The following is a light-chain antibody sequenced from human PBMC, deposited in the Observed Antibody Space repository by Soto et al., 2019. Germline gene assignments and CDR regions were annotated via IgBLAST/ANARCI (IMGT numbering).Light chain of an antibody. CDR3: QHLNSYPLT. CDR2: VAS. J-gene: IGKJ4*02. Sequence: IQLTQSPSSLSASVGDRVTITCRASQGIRSYLAWYQQKPGQAPKLLIYVASTLQSGVPSRFSGSGSGTDFTLTISSLQPEDFATYYCQHLNSYPLTFGGGTKVEIK. CDR1: QGIRSY. V-gene: IGKV1-9*01.